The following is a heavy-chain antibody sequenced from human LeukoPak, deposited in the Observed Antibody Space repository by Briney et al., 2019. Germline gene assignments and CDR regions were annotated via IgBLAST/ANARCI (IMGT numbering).Heavy chain of an antibody. CDR1: GFTFSSYA. CDR2: ISGSGGST. J-gene: IGHJ4*02. V-gene: IGHV3-23*01. Sequence: PGGSLRLSCAASGFTFSSYAMSWVRQALGKGLEWVSAISGSGGSTYYADSVKGRFTISRDNSKNTLYLQMNSLRAEDTAVYYCAQASIAATGIFDYWGQGTPVTVSS. CDR3: AQASIAATGIFDY. D-gene: IGHD6-13*01.